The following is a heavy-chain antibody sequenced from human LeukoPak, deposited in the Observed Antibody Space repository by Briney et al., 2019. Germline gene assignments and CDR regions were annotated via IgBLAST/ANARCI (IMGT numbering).Heavy chain of an antibody. CDR3: ARIPLGFSGAYYFDS. CDR1: RGSISGSIRSHY. D-gene: IGHD1-26*01. CDR2: IASSGST. Sequence: SETLSLTCTVSRGSISGSIRSHYWSWLRQLPGKGLGWIGYIASSGSTNDNPSLRSRVTISADTSKNQFFLNLSSVSAADTAVYYCARIPLGFSGAYYFDSWGQGTLVTVS. J-gene: IGHJ4*02. V-gene: IGHV4-4*09.